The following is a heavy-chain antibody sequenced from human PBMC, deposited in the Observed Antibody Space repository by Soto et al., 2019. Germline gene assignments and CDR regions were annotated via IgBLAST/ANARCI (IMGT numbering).Heavy chain of an antibody. J-gene: IGHJ5*02. CDR1: GGSFSGYY. CDR3: ARSSRKVWWFDP. D-gene: IGHD3-16*01. Sequence: QVQLQQWGAGLLKPSETLSLTCAVYGGSFSGYYWSWIRQPPGKGLEWIGEINHSGSTNYNPSLKSRVTISVVTAKNQFSLKLSSVTAADTAVYYCARSSRKVWWFDPWGQGTLVTVSS. V-gene: IGHV4-34*01. CDR2: INHSGST.